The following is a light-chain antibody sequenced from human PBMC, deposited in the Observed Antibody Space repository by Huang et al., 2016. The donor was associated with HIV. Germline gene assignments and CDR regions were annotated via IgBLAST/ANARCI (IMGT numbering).Light chain of an antibody. V-gene: IGKV3-11*01. Sequence: EIVLTQSPATLSLSPGERATLSYRASQSVSSYLAWYQQRPGQAPRLLSYDASNRATGIPARFSGSGSGKDFTLTISSLEPEDFAVYYCQQRSNWPPLTFGGGTKVEIK. CDR1: QSVSSY. CDR3: QQRSNWPPLT. J-gene: IGKJ4*01. CDR2: DAS.